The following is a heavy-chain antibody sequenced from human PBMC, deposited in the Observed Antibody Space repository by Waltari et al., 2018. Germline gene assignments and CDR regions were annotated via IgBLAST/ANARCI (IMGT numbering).Heavy chain of an antibody. CDR2: INQSGST. Sequence: QVQLQQWGAGLLKPSETLSLTCAVYGGSFSGYYWSWIRQPPGKGLEWIGEINQSGSTNYNPSLKSRVTISVDTSKNQFSLKLSSVTAADTAVYYCARRLRKVGASFDPWGQGTLVTVSS. D-gene: IGHD1-26*01. CDR1: GGSFSGYY. J-gene: IGHJ5*02. V-gene: IGHV4-34*01. CDR3: ARRLRKVGASFDP.